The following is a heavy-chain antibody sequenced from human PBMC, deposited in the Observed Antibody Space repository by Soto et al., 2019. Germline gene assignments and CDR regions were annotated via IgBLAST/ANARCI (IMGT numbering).Heavy chain of an antibody. CDR2: INPNSGGT. D-gene: IGHD3-10*01. CDR1: GYTFTGYY. J-gene: IGHJ3*02. Sequence: QVQLVQSGAEVKKPGASVKVSCKASGYTFTGYYMHWVRQAPGQGLEWMGWINPNSGGTNYAQKFQGWVTMTRDTSISTAYMELSRLRSDDTAVYYCARGGLLWFGEFRDAFDIWGQGTMVTVSS. V-gene: IGHV1-2*04. CDR3: ARGGLLWFGEFRDAFDI.